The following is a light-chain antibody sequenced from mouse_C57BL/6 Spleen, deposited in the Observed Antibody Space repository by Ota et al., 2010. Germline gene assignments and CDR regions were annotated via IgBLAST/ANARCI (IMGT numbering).Light chain of an antibody. Sequence: VMTQSQKFMSTSIGDRVSITCKASQNVFTAVAWYQQKPGQSPKLLIYSASIRPTGVPDRFTGSGSGTDFTLIISNMQSEDLANYFCQQFSTYPLTFGAGTKLEL. V-gene: IGKV6-13*01. CDR2: SAS. J-gene: IGKJ5*01. CDR3: QQFSTYPLT. CDR1: QNVFTA.